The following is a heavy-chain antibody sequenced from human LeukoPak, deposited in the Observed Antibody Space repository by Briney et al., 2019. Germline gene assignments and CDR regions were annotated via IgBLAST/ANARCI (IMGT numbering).Heavy chain of an antibody. Sequence: PGGALRLSCAAPGVTFSKYAMTWVRQAPGKGLEWVSSISSSATDIDYADSLKGRFTISRDNAKNSLYLQMNNLRAEDTAVYYCARGTKWVIERAFDYWGQGTLVTVSS. CDR2: ISSSATDI. J-gene: IGHJ4*02. CDR3: ARGTKWVIERAFDY. D-gene: IGHD1-1*01. CDR1: GVTFSKYA. V-gene: IGHV3-21*01.